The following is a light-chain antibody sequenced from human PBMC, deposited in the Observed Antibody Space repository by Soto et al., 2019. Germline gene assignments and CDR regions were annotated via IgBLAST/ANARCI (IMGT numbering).Light chain of an antibody. CDR2: GSS. J-gene: IGKJ1*01. CDR1: QTISSN. Sequence: EILMTQSPANLSVSPGERVTLSCRASQTISSNLAWYQQKPGQAPRLLIYGSSIRATGISARFSGSGSGTEFTLTISSLQSEDLAVYYCEQYNNSPRAFVQGTKV. V-gene: IGKV3-15*01. CDR3: EQYNNSPRA.